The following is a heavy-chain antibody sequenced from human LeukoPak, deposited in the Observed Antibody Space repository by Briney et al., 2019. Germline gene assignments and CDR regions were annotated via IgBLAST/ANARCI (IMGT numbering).Heavy chain of an antibody. Sequence: SSETLSLTCAVYGGSFSGYYWSWIRQPPGKGLEWIGEINHSGSTNYNPSLKSRVTISVDTSKNQFSLKLSSVTAADTAVYYCARATLSGSTTVTTLDWYFDLWGRGTLVTVSS. CDR1: GGSFSGYY. D-gene: IGHD4-17*01. CDR3: ARATLSGSTTVTTLDWYFDL. CDR2: INHSGST. V-gene: IGHV4-34*01. J-gene: IGHJ2*01.